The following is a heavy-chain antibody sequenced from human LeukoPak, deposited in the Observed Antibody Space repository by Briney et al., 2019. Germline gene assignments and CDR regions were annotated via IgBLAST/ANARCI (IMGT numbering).Heavy chain of an antibody. V-gene: IGHV3-21*01. D-gene: IGHD3-9*01. J-gene: IGHJ4*02. CDR2: ISSSSSYI. Sequence: GGSLRLSCAASGFTFSSYSMNWVRQAPGKGLEWVSSISSSSSYIYYADSVKGRFTISRDNAKNSLYLKMNSLRAEDTAVYYCARARYDILTGYEDYWGQGPLVTVSS. CDR1: GFTFSSYS. CDR3: ARARYDILTGYEDY.